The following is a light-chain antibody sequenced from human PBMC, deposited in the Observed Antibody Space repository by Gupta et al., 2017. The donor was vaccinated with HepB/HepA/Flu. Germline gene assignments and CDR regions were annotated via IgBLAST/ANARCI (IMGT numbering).Light chain of an antibody. CDR1: QSVSNSY. CDR2: GAS. Sequence: IVLTQSPVTMSLSPGERATLSCRASQSVSNSYSAWYQQKPGQAPRLLIYGASSRATGIPDRFKGRGCGTEFTLTISRREPEDFAVYYCQQKGNSLLIFGRGTKVEI. J-gene: IGKJ4*01. V-gene: IGKV3-20*01. CDR3: QQKGNSLLI.